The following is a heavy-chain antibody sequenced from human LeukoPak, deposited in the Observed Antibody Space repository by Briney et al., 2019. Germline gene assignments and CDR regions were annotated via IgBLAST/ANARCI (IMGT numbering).Heavy chain of an antibody. CDR1: GFTFSSYG. CDR2: IRYDGSNK. J-gene: IGHJ4*02. CDR3: AKILNPGIAAAEDY. V-gene: IGHV3-30*02. D-gene: IGHD6-13*01. Sequence: GGSLRLSYAASGFTFSSYGMHWVRQAPGKGLEWVAFIRYDGSNKYYADSVKGRFTISRDNSKNTLYLQMNSLRAEDTAVYYCAKILNPGIAAAEDYWGQGTLVTVSS.